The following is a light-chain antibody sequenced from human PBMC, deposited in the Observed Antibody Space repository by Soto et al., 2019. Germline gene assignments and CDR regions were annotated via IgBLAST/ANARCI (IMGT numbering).Light chain of an antibody. V-gene: IGKV1-9*01. CDR2: GAS. CDR1: QDISSS. Sequence: DIQLTQSPSFLSASVGDRVTITCRASQDISSSLVWYQQKPGKAPKVLIYGASTLQSGVPSRFSGSGSGTEFTLTISRLQPEDFATYYCQQLDTFPRTFGQGTRLEIK. J-gene: IGKJ5*01. CDR3: QQLDTFPRT.